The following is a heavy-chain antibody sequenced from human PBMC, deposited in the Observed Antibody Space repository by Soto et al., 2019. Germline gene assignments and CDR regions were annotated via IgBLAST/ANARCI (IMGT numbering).Heavy chain of an antibody. D-gene: IGHD6-19*01. J-gene: IGHJ4*02. CDR1: GFAFSTYW. CDR3: ARDGREWLAHLHYFDY. Sequence: GGSLRLSCAASGFAFSTYWMSWVRQVPGKGLEWVANIKQDGSEKYYVDSVKGRFTNSRDNAKNSLYLQMNSLRAEDTAVYYCARDGREWLAHLHYFDYWGQGTLVTVSS. V-gene: IGHV3-7*05. CDR2: IKQDGSEK.